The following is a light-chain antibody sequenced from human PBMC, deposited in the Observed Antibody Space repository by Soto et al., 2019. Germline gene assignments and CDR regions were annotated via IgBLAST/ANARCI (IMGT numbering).Light chain of an antibody. CDR2: MDS. Sequence: DIVMTQSPLSLRVTPGEPASISCRSSESLLYSNGYNYVDWYLQKPGQSPQLLIYMDSNRPSGVSDRFSGSGSGTEFTLKISRVEAEDVGVYYCMQALQTPITFGQGTRLEIK. V-gene: IGKV2-28*01. CDR3: MQALQTPIT. J-gene: IGKJ5*01. CDR1: ESLLYSNGYNY.